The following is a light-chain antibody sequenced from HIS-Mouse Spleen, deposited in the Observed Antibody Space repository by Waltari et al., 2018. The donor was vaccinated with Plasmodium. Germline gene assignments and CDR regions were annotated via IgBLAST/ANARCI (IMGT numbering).Light chain of an antibody. CDR3: YSTDSSGNHRV. J-gene: IGLJ3*02. CDR1: ALTKKY. Sequence: SYELTQPPPVSVSPGQTARITCPGAALTKKYAYLYQQKSGQAPVLVIYEDSKRPSGIPERFSGSSSGTMATLTISGAQVEDEADYYCYSTDSSGNHRVFGGGTKLTVL. CDR2: EDS. V-gene: IGLV3-10*01.